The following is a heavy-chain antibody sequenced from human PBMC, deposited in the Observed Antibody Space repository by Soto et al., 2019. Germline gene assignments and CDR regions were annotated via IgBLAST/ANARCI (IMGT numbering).Heavy chain of an antibody. V-gene: IGHV3-30*02. CDR1: GFTFSSYG. Sequence: GGSLRLSCAASGFTFSSYGMHWVRQAPGKGLEWVAVIWYDGSNKYYADSVKGRFTISRDNSKNTLYLQMNSLRAEDTAVYYCAKGEPWYSGSSGRLAYWGQGTLATVSS. D-gene: IGHD1-26*01. J-gene: IGHJ4*02. CDR3: AKGEPWYSGSSGRLAY. CDR2: IWYDGSNK.